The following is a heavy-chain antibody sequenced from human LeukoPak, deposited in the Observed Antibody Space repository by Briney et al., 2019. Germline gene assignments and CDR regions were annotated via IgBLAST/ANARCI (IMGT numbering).Heavy chain of an antibody. CDR1: GGSISSSTYY. Sequence: SETLSLTCTVSGGSISSSTYYWGWIRQPPGKGLEWIGSIYYGGSTYYNPSLKSRVTISVDTSKNQFSLKLSSVTAADTAVYYCANLAPYSGYVHYDAFDIWGQGTMVTVSS. CDR3: ANLAPYSGYVHYDAFDI. V-gene: IGHV4-39*01. J-gene: IGHJ3*02. CDR2: IYYGGST. D-gene: IGHD5-12*01.